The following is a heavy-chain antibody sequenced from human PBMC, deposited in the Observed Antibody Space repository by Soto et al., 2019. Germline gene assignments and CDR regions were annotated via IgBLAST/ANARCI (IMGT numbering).Heavy chain of an antibody. J-gene: IGHJ4*02. D-gene: IGHD2-15*01. CDR1: GFTFSSFA. Sequence: EVQLLESGGGLVQPGGSLRLSCAASGFTFSSFAMNWVRQAPGKGLEWVSSISSSSSYIYYADSVKGRFTISRDNAKNSLYLQMNSLRAEDTAVYYCARDNGWAGYGGNEVWGQGTLVTVSS. CDR3: ARDNGWAGYGGNEV. V-gene: IGHV3-21*01. CDR2: ISSSSSYI.